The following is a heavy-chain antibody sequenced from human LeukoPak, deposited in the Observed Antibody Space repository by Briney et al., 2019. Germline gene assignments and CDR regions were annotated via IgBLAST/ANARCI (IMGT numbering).Heavy chain of an antibody. CDR3: AREPRGGELWFVEFPYYYYYMDV. V-gene: IGHV4-4*07. CDR1: GGSISSYY. Sequence: SETLSLTCTVSGGSISSYYWSWIRQPAGKGLECIGRIYTSGSTNYNPSLKSQVTMSVDTPKNQFSLKLSSVTAADTAVYYCAREPRGGELWFVEFPYYYYYMDVWGRGTTVTVSS. CDR2: IYTSGST. D-gene: IGHD3-10*01. J-gene: IGHJ6*03.